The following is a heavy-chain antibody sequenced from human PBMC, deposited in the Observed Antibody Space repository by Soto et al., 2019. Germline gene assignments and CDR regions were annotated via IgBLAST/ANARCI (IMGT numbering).Heavy chain of an antibody. CDR1: GYTFTSYG. V-gene: IGHV1-18*01. D-gene: IGHD2-21*01. Sequence: ASVKVSCKASGYTFTSYGISWVRQAPGQGLEWMGWISAYNGNTNYAQKLQGRVTMTTDTSTSTVYMELRSLRSDDTAVYYCARVRLVARTRSPYNWFDPWGQGTLVTVSS. CDR2: ISAYNGNT. J-gene: IGHJ5*02. CDR3: ARVRLVARTRSPYNWFDP.